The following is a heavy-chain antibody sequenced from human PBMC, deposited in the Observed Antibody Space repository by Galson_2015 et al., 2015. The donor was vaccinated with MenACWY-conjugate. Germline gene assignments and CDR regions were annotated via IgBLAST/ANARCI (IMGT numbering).Heavy chain of an antibody. J-gene: IGHJ4*02. CDR3: ARNPSGGDGYPAYYFDY. D-gene: IGHD5-24*01. V-gene: IGHV2-70*04. Sequence: PALVKPTQTLTLTCTFSGFSLSTSGMRVNWIRQPPGKALEWLARIDWDDDKFYSTSLKTRLTISKDTSKNQVVLTMTNMDPVDTATYYCARNPSGGDGYPAYYFDYWGQGTLVTVSS. CDR2: IDWDDDK. CDR1: GFSLSTSGMR.